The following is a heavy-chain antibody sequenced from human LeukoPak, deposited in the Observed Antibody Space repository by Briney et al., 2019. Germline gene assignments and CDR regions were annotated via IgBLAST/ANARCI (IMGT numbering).Heavy chain of an antibody. CDR1: GGSSSGYY. D-gene: IGHD4-11*01. V-gene: IGHV4-34*01. CDR2: INHGGST. J-gene: IGHJ6*03. CDR3: ARGRLQRYYYYYMDV. Sequence: PSETLSPTCAVYGGSSSGYYWSWIRQPPGKGLEWIGEINHGGSTNYNPSLKSRVTISVDTSKNQFSLKLSSVTAADTAVYYCARGRLQRYYYYYMDVWGKGTTVTVSS.